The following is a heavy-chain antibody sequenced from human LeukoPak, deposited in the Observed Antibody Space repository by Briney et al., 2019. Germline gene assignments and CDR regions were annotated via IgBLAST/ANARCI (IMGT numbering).Heavy chain of an antibody. CDR3: AREVDETLGGFDI. V-gene: IGHV3-7*01. Sequence: GALRLSCAASGFTFSSYWMSWVRQAPGKGLEWVANIKQDGSEKYYVDSVKGRFTISRDNAENSLYLQMNSLRAEDTAVYYCAREVDETLGGFDIWGQGTMVTVSS. D-gene: IGHD2-15*01. CDR2: IKQDGSEK. CDR1: GFTFSSYW. J-gene: IGHJ3*02.